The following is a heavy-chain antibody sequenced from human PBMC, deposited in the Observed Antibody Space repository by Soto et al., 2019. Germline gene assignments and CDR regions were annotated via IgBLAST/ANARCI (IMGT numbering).Heavy chain of an antibody. J-gene: IGHJ6*02. V-gene: IGHV2-5*02. CDR1: GFSLSTGGMG. CDR3: VHSRCGGDCLQSYSSHYYYGMDI. D-gene: IGHD2-21*02. Sequence: SGPTLVNPTQTLTLTCTFSGFSLSTGGMGVGWIRQPPGKALEWLALIYWDGDRRYSPSLMNRLTIAKDTSKNQVVLTMTNMDPVDTATYYCVHSRCGGDCLQSYSSHYYYGMDIWGQVTTATVSS. CDR2: IYWDGDR.